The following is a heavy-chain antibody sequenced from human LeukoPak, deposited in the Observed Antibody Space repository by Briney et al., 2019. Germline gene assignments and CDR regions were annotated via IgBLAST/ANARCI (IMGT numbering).Heavy chain of an antibody. J-gene: IGHJ5*02. CDR3: ARFGSRGWLQLRRGDWFDP. CDR2: IYPGDSDT. V-gene: IGHV5-51*01. Sequence: HGESLKISCKGSGYSFTSYWIGWVRQMPGKGLEWMGIIYPGDSDTRYSPSFQGQVTISADKSISTAYLQWSSLKASDTAMYYCARFGSRGWLQLRRGDWFDPWGQGTLVTVSS. CDR1: GYSFTSYW. D-gene: IGHD5-12*01.